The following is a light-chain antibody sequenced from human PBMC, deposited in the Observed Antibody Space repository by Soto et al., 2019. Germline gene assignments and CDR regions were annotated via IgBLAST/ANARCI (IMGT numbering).Light chain of an antibody. J-gene: IGKJ1*01. V-gene: IGKV1-5*01. CDR2: DAS. CDR3: QQYNSYSEA. CDR1: QSISTW. Sequence: DIQMSQSPSTLSAYVGDSVTITCRASQSISTWLAWYQQKPGKAPKLLIYDASSLEGGVPSRFSGSGSGTEFTLTISFLQPDDFATYYCQQYNSYSEAFGQGTKVDIK.